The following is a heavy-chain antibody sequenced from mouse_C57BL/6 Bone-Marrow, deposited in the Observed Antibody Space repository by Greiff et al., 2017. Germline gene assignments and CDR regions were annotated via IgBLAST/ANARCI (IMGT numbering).Heavy chain of an antibody. J-gene: IGHJ2*01. Sequence: QVQLQQSGAELARPGASVKLSCKASGYTFTSYGISWVKQRPGQGLEWIGEIYPRSGNTYYNEKFKGKATLTADKSSSTAYMELRSLTSEDSAVYFCARGQLRQYYFDYWGQGTTLTVSS. V-gene: IGHV1-81*01. CDR2: IYPRSGNT. CDR1: GYTFTSYG. CDR3: ARGQLRQYYFDY. D-gene: IGHD3-2*02.